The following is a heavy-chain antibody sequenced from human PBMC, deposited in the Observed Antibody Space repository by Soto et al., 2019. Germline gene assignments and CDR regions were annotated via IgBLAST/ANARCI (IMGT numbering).Heavy chain of an antibody. CDR3: ARTNECSGNDAFAI. CDR2: INPSGGST. CDR1: GYTFTSYY. D-gene: IGHD3-10*02. V-gene: IGHV1-46*03. J-gene: IGHJ3*02. Sequence: QVQLVQSGAEVKKPGASVKVSCKASGYTFTSYYMHWVRQAPGQGLEWMGIINPSGGSTSYAQKFQGRVNMTRETTMSTVYMELSSLRSEDRAEYYCARTNECSGNDAFAIWGQGTMVMVSS.